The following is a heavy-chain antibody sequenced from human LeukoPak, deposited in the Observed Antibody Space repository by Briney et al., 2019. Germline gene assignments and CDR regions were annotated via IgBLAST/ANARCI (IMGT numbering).Heavy chain of an antibody. Sequence: GASVKVSCKASGYTFTSYAISWVRQAPGQGLEWMGGIIPIFGTANYAQKFQGRVTITADESTSTAYMELSSLRSEDTAVYYCATAAGDSSGYPYFDYWGQGTLVTVSS. V-gene: IGHV1-69*13. CDR3: ATAAGDSSGYPYFDY. CDR2: IIPIFGTA. D-gene: IGHD3-22*01. J-gene: IGHJ4*02. CDR1: GYTFTSYA.